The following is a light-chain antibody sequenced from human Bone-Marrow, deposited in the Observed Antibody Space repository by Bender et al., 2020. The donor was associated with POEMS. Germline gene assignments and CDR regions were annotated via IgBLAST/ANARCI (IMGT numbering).Light chain of an antibody. J-gene: IGLJ1*01. V-gene: IGLV2-23*01. Sequence: QSVLTQPPSASGTPGQSITISCTGPSSGVGNDYVVSWYQQYPGRAPKLMIFEDNKRPSGVSNRFSGSKSGNTASLTISGLQADDEADYYCCSYAGSSTWVFGTGTDVTVL. CDR3: CSYAGSSTWV. CDR2: EDN. CDR1: SSGVGNDYV.